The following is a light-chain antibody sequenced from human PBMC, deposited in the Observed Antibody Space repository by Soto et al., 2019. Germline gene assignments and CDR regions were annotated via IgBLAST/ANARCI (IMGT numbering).Light chain of an antibody. V-gene: IGKV1-9*01. Sequence: DIQLTQSXSFLSASVGDRVTITCRASQGISSSLAWYQQQPGKAPKLLIYAASTLHGGVPSRFGGSGSGTEFTLTISSLQPEDFAIYYCQQVDGYPLTFGGGTKVEIK. CDR1: QGISSS. CDR2: AAS. J-gene: IGKJ4*01. CDR3: QQVDGYPLT.